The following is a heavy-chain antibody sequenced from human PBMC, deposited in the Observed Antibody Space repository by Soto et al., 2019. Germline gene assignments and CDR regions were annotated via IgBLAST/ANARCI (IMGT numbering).Heavy chain of an antibody. J-gene: IGHJ6*02. CDR3: AYGGNSGYYYYGMDV. CDR1: GYTFTSYG. V-gene: IGHV1-18*01. Sequence: QVQLVQSGAEVKKPGASVKVSCKASGYTFTSYGISWVRQAPGQGLEWMGWISAYNGNTNYAQKLQGRVTMTTDTCASTAYTELRSLRSDGTAEYDCAYGGNSGYYYYGMDVWGQGTTVTVSS. CDR2: ISAYNGNT. D-gene: IGHD2-21*02.